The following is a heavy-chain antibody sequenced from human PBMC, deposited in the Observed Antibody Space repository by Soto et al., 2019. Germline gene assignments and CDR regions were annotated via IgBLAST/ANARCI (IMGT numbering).Heavy chain of an antibody. CDR2: MFYSGAT. J-gene: IGHJ5*02. V-gene: IGHV4-39*01. CDR1: GGSISDISYC. CDR3: ARHKSGSDWLDP. Sequence: NPSETLSLTCTASGGSISDISYCWGWIRQPPGKGLQWIGCMFYSGATYYNPSLKNRVTLSVDTSNNEFSLKLVSVTAPDTAVYYCARHKSGSDWLDPWGQGTLVTVSS. D-gene: IGHD2-15*01.